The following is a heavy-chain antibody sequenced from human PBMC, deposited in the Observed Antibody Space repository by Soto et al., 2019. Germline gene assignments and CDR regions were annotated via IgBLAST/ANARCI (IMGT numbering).Heavy chain of an antibody. CDR1: GFTFSTYS. J-gene: IGHJ4*02. CDR3: AGYCSGGSCYSFDY. D-gene: IGHD2-15*01. CDR2: ISSSSSYI. V-gene: IGHV3-21*01. Sequence: EVQLVESGGGLVKPGGSLRLSCAASGFTFSTYSINWVRQAPGKGLECVSSISSSSSYIYYADSVKDRFTISRDNAKNSLYLQMNSLRAEDTAVYYCAGYCSGGSCYSFDYWGQGTLVTVSS.